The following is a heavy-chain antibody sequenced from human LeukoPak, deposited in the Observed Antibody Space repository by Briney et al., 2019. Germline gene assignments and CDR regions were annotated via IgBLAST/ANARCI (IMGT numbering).Heavy chain of an antibody. CDR3: ARARYDFWSGLRDDAFDI. V-gene: IGHV3-33*01. CDR1: GFTFSSYG. D-gene: IGHD3-3*01. J-gene: IGHJ3*02. Sequence: GGSLRLSCAASGFTFSSYGMHWVRQAPGKGLEWVAVIWYDGSNKYYADSVKGRFTISRDNSKNTLYLQVNSLRAEDTAVYYCARARYDFWSGLRDDAFDIWGQGTMVTVSS. CDR2: IWYDGSNK.